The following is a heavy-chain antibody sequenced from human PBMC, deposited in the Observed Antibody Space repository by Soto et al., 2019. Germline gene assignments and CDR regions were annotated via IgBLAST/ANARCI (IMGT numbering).Heavy chain of an antibody. V-gene: IGHV4-39*01. CDR3: ARLGHRITMVRGVMDV. J-gene: IGHJ6*04. CDR2: IYYSGST. CDR1: GGSISSSSYY. Sequence: SETLSLTCTVSGGSISSSSYYWGWIRQPPGKGLEWIGSIYYSGSTYYNPSLKSRVTISVDTSKNQFSLKLSSVTAADTAVYYCARLGHRITMVRGVMDVWGKGTTVTVSS. D-gene: IGHD3-10*01.